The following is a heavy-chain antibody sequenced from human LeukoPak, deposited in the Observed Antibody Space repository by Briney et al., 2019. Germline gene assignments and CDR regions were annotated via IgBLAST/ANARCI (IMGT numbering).Heavy chain of an antibody. D-gene: IGHD3-22*01. J-gene: IGHJ4*02. CDR1: GFTFSTYT. Sequence: PGGSLRLPCEASGFTFSTYTVNWVRQAPGKGLEWVSSIASDTTYMKYADSVKGRFSVSRDNATVFLEMKSLRADDTAVYFCARDYYDSSASATFDYWGRGTLVTVSS. CDR3: ARDYYDSSASATFDY. CDR2: IASDTTYM. V-gene: IGHV3-21*01.